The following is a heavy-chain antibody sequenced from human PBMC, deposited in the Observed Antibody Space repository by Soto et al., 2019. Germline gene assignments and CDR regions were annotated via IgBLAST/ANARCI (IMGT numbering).Heavy chain of an antibody. Sequence: GGSLRLSCAASGFTFSSYWMSWVRQAPGKGLEWVANIKQDGSEKYYVDSVKGRFTISRDNAKNSLYLQMNSLRAEDTAVYYCARDLDDNRYFDWLQSPGAFDYWGQETLVTVSS. J-gene: IGHJ4*02. CDR2: IKQDGSEK. V-gene: IGHV3-7*01. CDR3: ARDLDDNRYFDWLQSPGAFDY. CDR1: GFTFSSYW. D-gene: IGHD3-9*01.